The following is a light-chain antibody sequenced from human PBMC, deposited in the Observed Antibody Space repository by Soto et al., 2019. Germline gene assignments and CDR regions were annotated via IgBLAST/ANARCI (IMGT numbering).Light chain of an antibody. CDR1: SSDVGGYNY. CDR2: EVS. CDR3: SSYTSSSTYV. J-gene: IGLJ1*01. Sequence: QSVLTQPASVSGSPGQSITISCTGTSSDVGGYNYVSWYQQHPGKAPKLTIYEVSNRPSGVSNRFSGSKSGNTASLTISGLQAEDEADYHCSSYTSSSTYVFGPGTKVTVL. V-gene: IGLV2-14*03.